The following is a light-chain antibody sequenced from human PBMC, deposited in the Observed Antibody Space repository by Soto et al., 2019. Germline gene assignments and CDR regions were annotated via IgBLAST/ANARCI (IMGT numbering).Light chain of an antibody. CDR3: QQAKTFPP. CDR2: DAS. J-gene: IGKJ4*01. V-gene: IGKV1-33*01. Sequence: DIQMTQSPSSLSASVGDRVTITCQASQDISNYLNWYQQKPGKAPKLLIYDASNLETGVPSRFSGSGSGTDFTLTISSLQTEDLASYHCQQAKTFPPFGGGTKVDIK. CDR1: QDISNY.